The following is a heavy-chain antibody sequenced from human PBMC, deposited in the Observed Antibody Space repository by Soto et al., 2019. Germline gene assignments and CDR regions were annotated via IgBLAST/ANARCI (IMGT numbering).Heavy chain of an antibody. CDR2: IHSDGSST. Sequence: EVQLVESEGGLVQPGGSLRLSCAASGFTFSYYWMHWVRQAPGQGLVWVSRIHSDGSSTTYADSVKGRFTISRDNAKNTLYLQMNSLSAEDTAVYYCARGDKGAFDLWGQGTMVPVSS. V-gene: IGHV3-74*01. J-gene: IGHJ3*01. D-gene: IGHD2-21*02. CDR1: GFTFSYYW. CDR3: ARGDKGAFDL.